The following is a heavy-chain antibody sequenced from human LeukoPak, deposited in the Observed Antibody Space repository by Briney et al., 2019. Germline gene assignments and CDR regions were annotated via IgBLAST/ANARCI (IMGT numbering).Heavy chain of an antibody. CDR3: ARDTNSSPDY. CDR2: MDSDGSDT. V-gene: IGHV3-74*01. Sequence: PGGSLRLSCAASGFTFSNYWMHWVRQVPGKGLEWVSRMDSDGSDTKYADSVKGRFTISRDNAKNTLYLQMNSLRAEDTAVYCCARDTNSSPDYWGQGTLVTVSS. CDR1: GFTFSNYW. J-gene: IGHJ4*02. D-gene: IGHD6-6*01.